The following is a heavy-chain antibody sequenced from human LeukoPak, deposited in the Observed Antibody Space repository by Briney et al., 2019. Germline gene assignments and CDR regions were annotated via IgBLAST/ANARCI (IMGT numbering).Heavy chain of an antibody. CDR2: ISWDSGSI. Sequence: GGSLRLSCAAYGFTFDDYAMHWVRQAPGKGLEWVSGISWDSGSIGYADSVKGRFTISRDNAKNSLYLKMNSLRAEDTALYYCAKDFGIAAAGRGLDYWGQGTLVTVSS. V-gene: IGHV3-9*01. CDR1: GFTFDDYA. J-gene: IGHJ4*02. D-gene: IGHD6-13*01. CDR3: AKDFGIAAAGRGLDY.